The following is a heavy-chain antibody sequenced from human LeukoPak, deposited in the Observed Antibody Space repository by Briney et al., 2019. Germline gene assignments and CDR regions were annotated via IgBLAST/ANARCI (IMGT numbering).Heavy chain of an antibody. CDR3: ARVEAVAGRGDY. CDR2: IIPIFGTA. CDR1: GYTFTSYG. D-gene: IGHD6-19*01. V-gene: IGHV1-69*05. Sequence: AASVKVSCKASGYTFTSYGISWVRQAPGQGLEWMGGIIPIFGTANYAQKFQGRVTITTDESTSTAYMELSSLRPEDTAVYYCARVEAVAGRGDYWGQGTLVTVSS. J-gene: IGHJ4*02.